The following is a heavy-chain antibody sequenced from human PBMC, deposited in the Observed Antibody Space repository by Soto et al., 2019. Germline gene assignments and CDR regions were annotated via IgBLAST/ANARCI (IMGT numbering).Heavy chain of an antibody. Sequence: ASVKVSCKPSGDTFSNFDLNWVRQATGQGLEWVGMINPSDGSTRYAQKFQGRVTMTRNTSISTAYMELSSLRSEDTAVYYCARMGYYHYYGMDVWGQGTTVTVSS. CDR3: ARMGYYHYYGMDV. V-gene: IGHV1-8*01. CDR2: INPSDGST. CDR1: GDTFSNFD. J-gene: IGHJ6*02.